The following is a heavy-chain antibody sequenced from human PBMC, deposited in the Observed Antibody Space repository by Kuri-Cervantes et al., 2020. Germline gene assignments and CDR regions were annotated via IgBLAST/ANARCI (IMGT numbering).Heavy chain of an antibody. CDR2: IYYSGST. J-gene: IGHJ6*02. Sequence: SETLSLTCTVSGGSISSGGYYWSWIRQHPGKGLEWIGYIYYSGSTYYNPSLKSRVTISVDTSKNQFSLKLSSVTAADTAVYYCARGTIRYFDWLPRNLGMDVWGQGTTVTVSS. D-gene: IGHD3-9*01. CDR1: GGSISSGGYY. CDR3: ARGTIRYFDWLPRNLGMDV. V-gene: IGHV4-31*03.